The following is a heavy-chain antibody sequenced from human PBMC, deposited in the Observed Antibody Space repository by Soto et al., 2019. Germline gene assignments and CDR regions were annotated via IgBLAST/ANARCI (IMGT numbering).Heavy chain of an antibody. D-gene: IGHD3-16*01. J-gene: IGHJ3*02. CDR2: IIPILGIA. CDR1: GGTFSSYT. V-gene: IGHV1-69*02. CDR3: EGGDAFDI. Sequence: QVQLVQSGAEVKKPGSSVKVSCKASGGTFSSYTISWVRQAPGQGLEWMGRIIPILGIANYAQKFQGRATITADKSTSTAYRELSSLRSEDTAVYYCEGGDAFDIWGQGTMVTVSS.